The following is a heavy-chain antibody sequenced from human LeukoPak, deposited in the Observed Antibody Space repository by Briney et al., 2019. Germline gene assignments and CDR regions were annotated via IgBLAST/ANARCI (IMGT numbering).Heavy chain of an antibody. D-gene: IGHD3-9*01. V-gene: IGHV3-23*01. CDR2: ISGSGGST. CDR3: AKGDDILTDNWFDP. J-gene: IGHJ5*02. Sequence: PGGSLRPSCAASGFTFSSYAMSWVCQAPGKGLEWVSAISGSGGSTYYADSVKGRFTISRDNSKNTLYLQMNSLRAEDTAVYYCAKGDDILTDNWFDPWGQGTLVTVSS. CDR1: GFTFSSYA.